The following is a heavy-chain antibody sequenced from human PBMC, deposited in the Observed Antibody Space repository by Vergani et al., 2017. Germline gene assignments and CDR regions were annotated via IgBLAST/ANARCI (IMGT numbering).Heavy chain of an antibody. D-gene: IGHD3-22*01. J-gene: IGHJ6*02. CDR3: ARAYYYDSSGYYLYYYYGIDV. CDR2: IYYSGST. V-gene: IGHV4-30-4*08. Sequence: QVQLQESAPELVKPPKTLPLTCTVSGGSISSGDYYWSWIRQPPGKGLEWIGSIYYSGSTYYNPSLKSRVTISVDTAKNLFSLKLSSVTAADTAVYYCARAYYYDSSGYYLYYYYGIDVWGQGTTVTVSS. CDR1: GGSISSGDYY.